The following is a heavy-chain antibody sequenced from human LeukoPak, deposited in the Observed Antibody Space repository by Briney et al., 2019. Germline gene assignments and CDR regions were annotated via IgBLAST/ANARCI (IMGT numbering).Heavy chain of an antibody. CDR2: INPNSGGT. CDR3: ARDDSSGYPVGV. J-gene: IGHJ6*02. CDR1: GYTFTGYY. Sequence: ASVKVSCKASGYTFTGYYMHWVRQAPGQGLEWMGWINPNSGGTNYAQKFQGRVTMTRDTSISTAYMELSRLRSDVTAVYYCARDDSSGYPVGVWGQGTTVTVSS. D-gene: IGHD3-22*01. V-gene: IGHV1-2*02.